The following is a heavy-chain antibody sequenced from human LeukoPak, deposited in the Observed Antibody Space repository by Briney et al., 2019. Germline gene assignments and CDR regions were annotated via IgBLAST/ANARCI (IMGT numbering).Heavy chain of an antibody. J-gene: IGHJ5*02. CDR3: AGHPLWNDGIYNWFDP. CDR1: GASISSGSYY. V-gene: IGHV4-61*02. CDR2: IYTSGST. Sequence: NPSETLSLTCTVSGASISSGSYYWSWIQQPAGKGLEWIGRIYTSGSTNYNPSLKSRVTMSVDTSKNQFSLKLSSVTAADTAVYYCAGHPLWNDGIYNWFDPWGQGTLVTVSS. D-gene: IGHD1-1*01.